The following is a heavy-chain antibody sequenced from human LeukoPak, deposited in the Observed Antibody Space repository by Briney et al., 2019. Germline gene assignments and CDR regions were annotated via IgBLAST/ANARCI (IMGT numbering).Heavy chain of an antibody. CDR1: GYPFTSYG. CDR2: ISGYNGNT. CDR3: ARDYRKVFGVIIIDGMDV. D-gene: IGHD3-3*01. V-gene: IGHV1-18*01. J-gene: IGHJ6*02. Sequence: ASVKVSCKPSGYPFTSYGISWVPQAPGQGLERMGWISGYNGNTNYAQKLQGRVTMTTDTSTSTAYMELRSLRSDDTAVYYCARDYRKVFGVIIIDGMDVWGQGTTVTVSS.